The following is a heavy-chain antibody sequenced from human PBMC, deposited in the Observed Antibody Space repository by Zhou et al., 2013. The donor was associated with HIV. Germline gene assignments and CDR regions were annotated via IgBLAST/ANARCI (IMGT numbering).Heavy chain of an antibody. Sequence: QVQLVQSGSSVKKPGSSVRVSCTASGDTLRGYSVTWVRQAPGQGLEWVGGIIPLSGTINYAQKFKTRVTITADESTTTAYMEVNSLRPEDTAMYYCARWEELELGNSFDMWGQGTMVLVSP. CDR2: IIPLSGTI. CDR3: ARWEELELGNSFDM. D-gene: IGHD7-27*01. J-gene: IGHJ3*02. V-gene: IGHV1-69*12. CDR1: GDTLRGYS.